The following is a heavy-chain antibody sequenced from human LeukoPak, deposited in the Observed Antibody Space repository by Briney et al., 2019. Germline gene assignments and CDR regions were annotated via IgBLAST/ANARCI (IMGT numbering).Heavy chain of an antibody. J-gene: IGHJ1*01. CDR1: GFTFSSYA. CDR2: ISYDGSNK. V-gene: IGHV3-30-3*01. D-gene: IGHD3-3*01. CDR3: ARVKHDFWISEYFQH. Sequence: PGGSLRLSCAASGFTFSSYAMHWVRQAPGKGLEWVAVISYDGSNKYYADSVKGRFTISRDNSRNTLYLQMNSLRAEDTAVYYCARVKHDFWISEYFQHWGQGTLVTVSS.